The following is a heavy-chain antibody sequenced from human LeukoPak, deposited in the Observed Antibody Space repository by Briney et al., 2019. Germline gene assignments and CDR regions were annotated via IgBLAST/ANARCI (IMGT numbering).Heavy chain of an antibody. CDR2: IIGSGSST. V-gene: IGHV3-23*01. CDR1: GFTFSSYA. D-gene: IGHD6-13*01. Sequence: GGSLRLSCAASGFTFSSYAMSWVRQAPGKGLEWVSAIIGSGSSTYYADTVKGRFTISRDNSKNTLFLQMNSLRAEDTAVYYCAKDRAQQLVLDFWGQGTLVTVSS. J-gene: IGHJ4*02. CDR3: AKDRAQQLVLDF.